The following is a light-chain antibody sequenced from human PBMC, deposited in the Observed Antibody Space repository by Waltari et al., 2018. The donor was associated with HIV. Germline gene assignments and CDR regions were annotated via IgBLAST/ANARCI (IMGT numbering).Light chain of an antibody. J-gene: IGLJ3*02. V-gene: IGLV2-14*03. Sequence: QSALTQPASVSGSPGQSITISTTGTSWDIGTYNYVSWYQRPPGKAPKLIIFDVNNRPSGISDRFSGSKSANMASLTISGLQAADEADYYCRSYSRTNTWVFGGGTRLTVL. CDR2: DVN. CDR3: RSYSRTNTWV. CDR1: SWDIGTYNY.